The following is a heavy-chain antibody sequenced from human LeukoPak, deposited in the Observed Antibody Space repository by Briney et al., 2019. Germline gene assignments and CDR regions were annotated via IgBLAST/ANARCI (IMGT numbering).Heavy chain of an antibody. CDR1: GYTFTSYG. V-gene: IGHV1-18*01. J-gene: IGHJ5*01. CDR3: ARGGKYGCSGGSCYADS. CDR2: ISAYNGNT. Sequence: RASVKVSCKASGYTFTSYGISWVRQAPGQGLEWMGWISAYNGNTNYAQKLQGRVTMTTDTSTSTAYMELRGLRSDDTAVYYCARGGKYGCSGGSCYADSWGQGTLVTVSS. D-gene: IGHD2-15*01.